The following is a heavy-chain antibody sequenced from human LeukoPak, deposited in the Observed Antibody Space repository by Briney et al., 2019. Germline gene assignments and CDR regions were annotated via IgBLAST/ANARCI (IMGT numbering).Heavy chain of an antibody. CDR1: GGSISSSSYY. V-gene: IGHV4-39*01. CDR2: IYYSGST. D-gene: IGHD6-19*01. CDR3: ARQEYSSGWYIGY. J-gene: IGHJ4*02. Sequence: TSETLSLTCTVSGGSISSSSYYWGWICQPPGKGLEWIGSIYYSGSTYYNPSLKSRVTISVDTSKNQFSLKLSSVTAADTAVYYCARQEYSSGWYIGYWGQGTLVTVSS.